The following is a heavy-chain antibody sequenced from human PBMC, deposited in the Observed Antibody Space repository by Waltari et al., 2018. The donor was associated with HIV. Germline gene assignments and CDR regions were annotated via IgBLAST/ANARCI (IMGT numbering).Heavy chain of an antibody. V-gene: IGHV3-74*01. Sequence: EVQLVESGGGLVQPGGSLRLSCAASGFTFSSYWMHWVRQAPGKGLVGCSRINSEGGSTSYGDSVKGRFTISRDNAKNTLYRQMNSLRAEDTAVYYCASGYSSSWRSDYYYYGMDVWGQGTTVTVSS. CDR1: GFTFSSYW. J-gene: IGHJ6*02. CDR2: INSEGGST. D-gene: IGHD6-13*01. CDR3: ASGYSSSWRSDYYYYGMDV.